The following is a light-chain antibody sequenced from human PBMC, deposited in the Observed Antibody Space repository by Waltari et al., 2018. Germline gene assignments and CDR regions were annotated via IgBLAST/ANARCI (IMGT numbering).Light chain of an antibody. J-gene: IGLJ3*02. CDR2: RNT. CDR3: AAWDDSLSGPWV. V-gene: IGLV1-47*01. Sequence: QSVLTQPPSASGTPGQRVTISCSGSSSNIVSNYVYWYQQLPGTAPELLIYRNTQRRSGVPERFSGSKSGTSASLAISGLRSEDEADYYCAAWDDSLSGPWVFGGGTKLTVL. CDR1: SSNIVSNY.